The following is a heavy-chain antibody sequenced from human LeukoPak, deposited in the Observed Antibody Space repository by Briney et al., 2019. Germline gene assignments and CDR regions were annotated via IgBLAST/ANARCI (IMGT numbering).Heavy chain of an antibody. CDR3: ARDHLAYGSGNYYYGMDV. CDR1: GFTFSSYS. Sequence: GGSLRLSCAASGFTFSSYSMNWVRQAPGKGLEWVSSISSSSSYIYYADSVKGRFTISRDNAKNSLYLQMNSLRAEDTAVYYCARDHLAYGSGNYYYGMDVWGQGTTVTVSS. V-gene: IGHV3-21*04. D-gene: IGHD3-10*01. J-gene: IGHJ6*02. CDR2: ISSSSSYI.